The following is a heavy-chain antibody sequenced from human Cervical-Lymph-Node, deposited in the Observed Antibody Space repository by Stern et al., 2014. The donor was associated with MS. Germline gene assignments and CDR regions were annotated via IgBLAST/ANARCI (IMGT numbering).Heavy chain of an antibody. J-gene: IGHJ5*02. Sequence: VQLVESGAEVKKPGSSGKGSCKSSGCISWVRQAPGQGLEWMGGVIPFVGTSYYAQKFQGIVPITADTSANTTYLHLSRLTSADTAVYYCARGTGDNWFGPWGQGTLVTVSS. CDR3: ARGTGDNWFGP. CDR1: GC. D-gene: IGHD3/OR15-3a*01. V-gene: IGHV1-69*06. CDR2: VIPFVGTS.